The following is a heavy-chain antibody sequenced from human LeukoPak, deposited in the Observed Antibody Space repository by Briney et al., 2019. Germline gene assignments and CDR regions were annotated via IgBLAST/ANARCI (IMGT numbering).Heavy chain of an antibody. D-gene: IGHD3-9*01. CDR2: IYYSGGT. J-gene: IGHJ4*02. Sequence: SETLSLTCTVSGGSVSSGSYYWSWIRQPPGKGLEWIGYIYYSGGTNYNPSLESRVTISVDTSKNQFSLKLSSVTAADTAVYYCARSRYYDILTGYYRGLDFDYWGQGTLVTVSS. CDR1: GGSVSSGSYY. CDR3: ARSRYYDILTGYYRGLDFDY. V-gene: IGHV4-61*01.